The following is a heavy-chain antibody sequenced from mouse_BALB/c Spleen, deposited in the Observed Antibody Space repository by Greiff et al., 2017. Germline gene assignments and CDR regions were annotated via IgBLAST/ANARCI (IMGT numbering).Heavy chain of an antibody. V-gene: IGHV1-18*01. D-gene: IGHD1-1*01. CDR3: ARSDGSGYFDG. J-gene: IGHJ1*01. Sequence: VQLQQSGPELVKPGASVKISCKTSGYTFTEYTMHWVKQSPGKSLEWIGGINPNTGGTSYNQKFKGKATLTADKSSSTAYMQLSSLTSDDSAVYFCARSDGSGYFDGWGAGTTVTVSS. CDR2: INPNTGGT. CDR1: GYTFTEYT.